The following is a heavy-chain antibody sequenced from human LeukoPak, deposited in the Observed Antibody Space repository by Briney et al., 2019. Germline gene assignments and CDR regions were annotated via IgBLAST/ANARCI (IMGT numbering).Heavy chain of an antibody. V-gene: IGHV4-59*12. D-gene: IGHD1-7*01. CDR1: GGSISSNY. J-gene: IGHJ4*02. CDR3: AREAINWNYRDY. Sequence: PSETLSLTCTVSGGSISSNYWSWIRQPPGKGLEWIGYMYYSGGTNYNPSLESRVTISGDTSKNQFSLKLSSVTAADTAVYYCAREAINWNYRDYWGQGTLVTVSS. CDR2: MYYSGGT.